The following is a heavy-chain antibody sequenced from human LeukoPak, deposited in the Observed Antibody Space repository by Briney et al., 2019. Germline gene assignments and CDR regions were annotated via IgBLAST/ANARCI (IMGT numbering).Heavy chain of an antibody. CDR3: AKAHKVGATDFDY. CDR2: ISGSGGST. V-gene: IGHV3-23*01. D-gene: IGHD1-26*01. Sequence: GGSLRLSCAASGLTFSSHWMHWVRQAPGKGLEWVSAISGSGGSTYYADSVKGRFTISRDNSKNTLYLQMNSLRAEDTAVYYCAKAHKVGATDFDYWGQGTLVTVSS. CDR1: GLTFSSHW. J-gene: IGHJ4*02.